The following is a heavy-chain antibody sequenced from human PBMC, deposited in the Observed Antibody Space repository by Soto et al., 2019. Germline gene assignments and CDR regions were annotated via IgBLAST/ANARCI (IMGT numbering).Heavy chain of an antibody. J-gene: IGHJ4*02. V-gene: IGHV4-59*01. Sequence: PSLTCTVSGGSISSYYWSWIRQPPGKGLEWIGYIYYSGITNSNPALKSRVTLSVDRSRNQFSLSLNSVTAADTAVYYCAREDMSGTYYFDYWGPGTQVPVSS. D-gene: IGHD1-26*01. CDR2: IYYSGIT. CDR3: AREDMSGTYYFDY. CDR1: GGSISSYY.